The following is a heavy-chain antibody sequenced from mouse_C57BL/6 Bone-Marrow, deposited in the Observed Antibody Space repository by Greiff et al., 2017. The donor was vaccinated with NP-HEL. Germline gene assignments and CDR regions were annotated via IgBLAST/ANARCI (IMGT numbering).Heavy chain of an antibody. Sequence: VQLQQSGAELARPGASVKLSCKASGYTFTSYGISWVKQRTGQGLEWIGEIYPRSGNTYYNEKFKGKATLTAGKSSSTAYMVLRSLTSKDSAVNICATYSTYGDWRQDTTITVST. V-gene: IGHV1-81*01. D-gene: IGHD2-5*01. J-gene: IGHJ2*01. CDR3: ATYSTYGD. CDR1: GYTFTSYG. CDR2: IYPRSGNT.